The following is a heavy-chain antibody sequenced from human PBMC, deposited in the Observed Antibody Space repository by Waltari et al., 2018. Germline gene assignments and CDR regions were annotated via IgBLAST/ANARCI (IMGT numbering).Heavy chain of an antibody. CDR2: IYSTGSTI. J-gene: IGHJ3*02. V-gene: IGHV3-48*04. CDR1: GFTFSDFS. CDR3: ARGYRKAFDI. D-gene: IGHD5-12*01. Sequence: EVQLVESGGGLVPPGGSLRLSCPASGFTFSDFSMNWVRQAPGKGLEWVSYIYSTGSTIYYADSVKGRFTISRDNAQNSLYLQMNSLRADDTAVYYCARGYRKAFDIWGQGTMVTVSS.